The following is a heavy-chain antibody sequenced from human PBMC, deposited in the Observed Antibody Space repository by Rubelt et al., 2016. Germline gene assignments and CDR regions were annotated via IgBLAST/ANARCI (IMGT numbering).Heavy chain of an antibody. CDR3: ARVAIVATILSLFDP. J-gene: IGHJ5*02. Sequence: QVQLQQWGAGLLKPSETLSLTCAVYGGSFSGYYWSWIRQPPGKGLEWIGEINHSGSTNYIPAVSRRGTMSVETSKNQFSLKLSSVIAEDTAVYDCARVAIVATILSLFDPWGQGTLVTVSS. CDR2: INHSGST. V-gene: IGHV4-34*01. CDR1: GGSFSGYY. D-gene: IGHD5-12*01.